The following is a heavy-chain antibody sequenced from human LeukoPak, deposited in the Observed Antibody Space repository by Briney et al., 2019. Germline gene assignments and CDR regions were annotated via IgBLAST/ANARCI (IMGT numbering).Heavy chain of an antibody. J-gene: IGHJ6*02. CDR3: ARDYCSSTTCYDSYYYGMDV. CDR2: IYNRGST. CDR1: GGSISSYY. V-gene: IGHV4-59*01. D-gene: IGHD2-2*01. Sequence: SETLSLTCSVSGGSISSYYWSWIRQPPGKGLEWIGNIYNRGSTNYNPSLESRATISVDTSKNQFSLKLSSVTAADTAVYYCARDYCSSTTCYDSYYYGMDVWGQGTTVTVSS.